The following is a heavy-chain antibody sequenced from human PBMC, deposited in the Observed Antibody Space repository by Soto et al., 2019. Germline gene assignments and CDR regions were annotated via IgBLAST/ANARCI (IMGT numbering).Heavy chain of an antibody. D-gene: IGHD2-15*01. CDR2: ISSSSSTI. CDR1: GFTFSSYS. J-gene: IGHJ6*03. V-gene: IGHV3-48*01. CDR3: ARVSSDCSGGSCQGLYYYYYMDV. Sequence: EVQLVESGGGLVQPGGSLRLSCAASGFTFSSYSMNWVRQAPGKGLEWVSYISSSSSTIYYADSVKGRFTISRDNAKNSLYLQMNSLRAEDTAVYYCARVSSDCSGGSCQGLYYYYYMDVWGKGTTVTVSS.